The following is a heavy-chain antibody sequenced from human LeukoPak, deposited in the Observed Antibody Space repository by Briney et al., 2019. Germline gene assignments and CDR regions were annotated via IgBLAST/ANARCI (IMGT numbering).Heavy chain of an antibody. CDR3: ARRYGEGYYFDY. D-gene: IGHD1-14*01. CDR1: GGSFSGYY. V-gene: IGHV4-34*01. Sequence: PSETLSHTCAVYGGSFSGYYWSWIRQPPGKGLEWIGEINHSGSTNYNPSLKSRVTISVDTSKNQFSLKLSSVTAADTAVYYCARRYGEGYYFDYWGQGTLVTVSS. J-gene: IGHJ4*02. CDR2: INHSGST.